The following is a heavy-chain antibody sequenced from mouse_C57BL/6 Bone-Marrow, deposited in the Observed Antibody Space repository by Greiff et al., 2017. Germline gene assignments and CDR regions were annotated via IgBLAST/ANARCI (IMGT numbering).Heavy chain of an antibody. CDR2: IWSDGST. Sequence: VQLVESGPGLVAPSQSLSITCTVSGFSLTGYGVHWVRQPPGKGLEWLVVIWSDGSTTNNSALKSRLSISKDNSKSQVFLKMNSLQTDDTAMYYCARHHEPGEDSALDYWGQGTSVTVSS. V-gene: IGHV2-6-1*01. CDR3: ARHHEPGEDSALDY. D-gene: IGHD3-3*01. J-gene: IGHJ4*01. CDR1: GFSLTGYG.